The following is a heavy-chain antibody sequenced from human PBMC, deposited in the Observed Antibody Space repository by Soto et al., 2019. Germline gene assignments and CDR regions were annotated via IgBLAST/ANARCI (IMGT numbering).Heavy chain of an antibody. CDR2: NNHSGST. V-gene: IGHV4-34*01. D-gene: IGHD4-17*01. CDR1: GGSFSGYY. J-gene: IGHJ4*02. CDR3: VERGPPSRTTVSPGFDY. Sequence: QVQLQQWGAGLLKPSETLSLTCAVYGGSFSGYYWSWILQPPRKGLQWIGENNHSGSTNYNPSLKSRVTRPGDTSKNQFSLQLRSVTAADTAVDYCVERGPPSRTTVSPGFDYWGQGTLVTVSS.